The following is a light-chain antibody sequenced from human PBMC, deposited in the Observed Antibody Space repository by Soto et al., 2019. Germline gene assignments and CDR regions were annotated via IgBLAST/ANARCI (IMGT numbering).Light chain of an antibody. J-gene: IGKJ1*01. CDR3: QQYGSSPPT. CDR2: GAS. V-gene: IGKV3-20*01. CDR1: QSVSSNY. Sequence: EIVLTQSPGTLSLSPGERATLSCRASQSVSSNYLSWYQQKPGQAPRLLIYGASNRDTGIPNRFSGSGSGTDFTLTITRLEPEDFVAYYCQQYGSSPPTFGQGTKVEI.